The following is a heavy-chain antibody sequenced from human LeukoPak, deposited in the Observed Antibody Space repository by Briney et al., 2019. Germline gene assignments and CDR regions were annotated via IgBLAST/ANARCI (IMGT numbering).Heavy chain of an antibody. V-gene: IGHV3-33*08. CDR3: ARDGYYYDSSGYYYVFDY. CDR2: IWYDGSNK. Sequence: GGSLRLSCAASGFTFSSYAMHWVRQAPGKGLEWVAVIWYDGSNKYYADSVKGRFTISRDNSKNTLYLQMNSLRAEDTAVYYCARDGYYYDSSGYYYVFDYWGQGTLVTVSS. CDR1: GFTFSSYA. D-gene: IGHD3-22*01. J-gene: IGHJ4*02.